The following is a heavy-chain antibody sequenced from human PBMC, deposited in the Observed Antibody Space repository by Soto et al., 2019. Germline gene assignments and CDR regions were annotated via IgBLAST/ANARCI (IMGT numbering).Heavy chain of an antibody. J-gene: IGHJ5*02. CDR1: GYTFTSYD. D-gene: IGHD2-8*01. V-gene: IGHV1-8*01. CDR3: ARGRYGPDGVCYGFAP. CDR2: MNPNRGNT. Sequence: QVQLVQSGAEVKKPGASVKVSCKASGYTFTSYDINWVRQATGQGLEWMGWMNPNRGNTGSAQKYQVRVTMTRNPSISTAYLELSSLRCQDTAVQYCARGRYGPDGVCYGFAPWGQGPLVSVSS.